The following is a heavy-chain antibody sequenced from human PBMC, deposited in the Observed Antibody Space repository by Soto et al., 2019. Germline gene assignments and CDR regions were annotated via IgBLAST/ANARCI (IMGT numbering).Heavy chain of an antibody. CDR1: GYSFTDYK. CDR3: ATWVDYGDFEGFDF. V-gene: IGHV1-2*04. Sequence: ASVKVSCKTSGYSFTDYKLHWVRQAPGQGLEWMGWVDPNGGGSNSAQKLQGSVTMTWGTSITTAYLDLTRLTTNDTATYFCATWVDYGDFEGFDFWGQGTLVTVSS. CDR2: VDPNGGGS. D-gene: IGHD4-17*01. J-gene: IGHJ4*02.